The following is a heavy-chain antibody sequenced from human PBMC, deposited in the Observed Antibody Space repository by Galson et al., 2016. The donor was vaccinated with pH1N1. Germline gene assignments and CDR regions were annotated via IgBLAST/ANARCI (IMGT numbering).Heavy chain of an antibody. J-gene: IGHJ3*02. CDR1: GYTFSNHW. CDR3: ARGVREFVGDGFDI. V-gene: IGHV4-4*09. Sequence: LRLSCAASGYTFSNHWMSWVRQPAGKGLEWIASIYASGSTNYKASLESRVSISVDTSKNHLSLRLTSVTAADTAVYYCARGVREFVGDGFDIWGQGTVVTVSS. D-gene: IGHD2-21*01. CDR2: IYASGST.